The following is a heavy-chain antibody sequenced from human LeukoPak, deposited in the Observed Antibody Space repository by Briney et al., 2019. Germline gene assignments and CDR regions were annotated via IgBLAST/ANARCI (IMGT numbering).Heavy chain of an antibody. V-gene: IGHV3-23*01. CDR1: GFTFSSYA. CDR2: ISGSGGST. CDR3: ARVIVVVAATSRVNWFDP. J-gene: IGHJ5*02. Sequence: GGSLRLSCAASGFTFSSYAMSWVRQAPGKGLEWVSAISGSGGSTYYADSVKGRFTISRDNSKNTLYLQMNSLRAEDTALYHCARVIVVVAATSRVNWFDPWGQGTLVTVSS. D-gene: IGHD2-15*01.